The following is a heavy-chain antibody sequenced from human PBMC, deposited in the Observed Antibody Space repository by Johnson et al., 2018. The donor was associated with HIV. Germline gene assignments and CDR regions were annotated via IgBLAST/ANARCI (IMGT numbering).Heavy chain of an antibody. V-gene: IGHV3-20*04. CDR2: ISWNGGSI. D-gene: IGHD2-21*02. J-gene: IGHJ3*02. CDR3: AKDLAFAYCGGDCYSGAFDI. CDR1: GFIFDDYD. Sequence: VQLVESGGGVVRPGGSLRLSCAASGFIFDDYDMSWVRQAPGKGLEWVSGISWNGGSIGYADSVKGRFTISSDNAKSSLFLQMNSLRGEDTALYYCAKDLAFAYCGGDCYSGAFDIWGQGTMVTVSS.